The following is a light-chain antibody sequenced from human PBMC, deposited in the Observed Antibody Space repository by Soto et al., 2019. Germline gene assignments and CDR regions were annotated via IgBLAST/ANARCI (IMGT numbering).Light chain of an antibody. J-gene: IGLJ1*01. CDR2: EVS. Sequence: QSVLTQPPSASGPPGQPVTISCTGTSSDVGGYNYVSWYQQHPGKAPKLMIYEVSKRPSGVPDRFSGSKSGNTASLTVSGLQAEDEADYYCSSYAGSTPYVFGTGTKVTVL. CDR1: SSDVGGYNY. CDR3: SSYAGSTPYV. V-gene: IGLV2-8*01.